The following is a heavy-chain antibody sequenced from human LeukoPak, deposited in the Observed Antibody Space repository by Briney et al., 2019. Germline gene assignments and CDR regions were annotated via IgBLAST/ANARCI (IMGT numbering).Heavy chain of an antibody. CDR3: AKNRDILTGQNYFDY. J-gene: IGHJ4*02. V-gene: IGHV3-30*04. D-gene: IGHD3-9*01. CDR2: ISYDGSKK. CDR1: GFTLSSYD. Sequence: GGSLRLSSAASGFTLSSYDIHWVRQAPGKGLEWVAVISYDGSKKYYADSVKGRLTISRDNSKNTLYLQMNSLRAEDTAVYYCAKNRDILTGQNYFDYWGQGTLVIVSS.